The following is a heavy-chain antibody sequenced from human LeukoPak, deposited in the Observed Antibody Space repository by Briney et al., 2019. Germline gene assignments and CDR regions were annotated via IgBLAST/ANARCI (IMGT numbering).Heavy chain of an antibody. V-gene: IGHV3-9*01. CDR2: ISWNSGSI. CDR1: GFTFDDYA. CDR3: ARGHMVRGVITDY. D-gene: IGHD3-10*01. Sequence: PGGSLRLSCAASGFTFDDYAMHWVRQAPGKGLEWVSGISWNSGSIGYADSVKGRFTISRDNAKNSLYLQMNSLRAEDTAVYYCARGHMVRGVITDYWGQGTLVTVSS. J-gene: IGHJ4*02.